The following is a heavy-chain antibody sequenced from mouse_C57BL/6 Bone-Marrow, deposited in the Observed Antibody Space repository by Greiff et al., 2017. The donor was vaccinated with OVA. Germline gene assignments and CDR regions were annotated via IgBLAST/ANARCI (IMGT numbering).Heavy chain of an antibody. CDR1: GFSFNTYA. V-gene: IGHV10-1*01. D-gene: IGHD2-3*01. J-gene: IGHJ1*03. CDR3: VRHFYDGYFDV. CDR2: IRSKSNNYAT. Sequence: DAGGGLVQPKGSLKLSCAASGFSFNTYAMNWVRQAPGKGLEWVARIRSKSNNYATYYADSVKDRFTISRDDSESMLYLQMNNLKTEDTAMYYCVRHFYDGYFDVWGTGTTVTVSS.